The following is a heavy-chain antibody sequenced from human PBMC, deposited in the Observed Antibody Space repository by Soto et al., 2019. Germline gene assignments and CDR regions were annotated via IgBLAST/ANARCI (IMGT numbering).Heavy chain of an antibody. V-gene: IGHV2-70*01. J-gene: IGHJ6*02. D-gene: IGHD2-2*01. Sequence: SGPTLVNPTQTLTLTCTFSGFSLSTSGMCVSWIRQPPGKALEWLALIDWDDDKYYSTSLKTRLTISKDTSKNQVVLTMTNMDPVDTATYYCARAVRYCSSTSCHYYYYGMDVWGQGTTVTVS. CDR3: ARAVRYCSSTSCHYYYYGMDV. CDR2: IDWDDDK. CDR1: GFSLSTSGMC.